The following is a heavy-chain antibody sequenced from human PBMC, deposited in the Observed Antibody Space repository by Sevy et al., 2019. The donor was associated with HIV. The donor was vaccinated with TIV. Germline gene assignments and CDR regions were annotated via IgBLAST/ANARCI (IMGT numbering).Heavy chain of an antibody. CDR1: GFTFSSYA. V-gene: IGHV3-30-3*01. CDR2: ISYDGSNK. D-gene: IGHD1-20*01. Sequence: GGSLRLSCAASGFTFSSYAMHWVRQAPGKGLEWVAVISYDGSNKYYADSVKGRFTISRDNSKNTLYLQMNSLRAEDTAVYYCARDNITGTVEYYYYMDVWGKGTTVTVSS. CDR3: ARDNITGTVEYYYYMDV. J-gene: IGHJ6*03.